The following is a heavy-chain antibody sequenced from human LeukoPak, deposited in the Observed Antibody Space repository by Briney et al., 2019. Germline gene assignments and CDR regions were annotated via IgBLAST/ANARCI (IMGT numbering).Heavy chain of an antibody. CDR3: ARDASLYCSDNDCYWAFDR. Sequence: PGGSLRLSCVASGFSFSNYWMSWVRQAPGKGLEWVANMKQDESKTYYVDSVKGRFTISRDNAKNSLYLQINSLRAEDTAVYYCARDASLYCSDNDCYWAFDRWGQGTLVTVSS. CDR2: MKQDESKT. CDR1: GFSFSNYW. D-gene: IGHD2-15*01. V-gene: IGHV3-7*01. J-gene: IGHJ5*02.